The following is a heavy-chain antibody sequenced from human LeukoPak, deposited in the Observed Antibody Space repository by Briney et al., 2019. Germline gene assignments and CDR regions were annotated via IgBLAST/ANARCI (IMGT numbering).Heavy chain of an antibody. V-gene: IGHV3-30*02. J-gene: IGHJ4*02. CDR1: GFTFSSCG. CDR2: IRYDGSDK. CDR3: ARDDRIAAAGTFDY. Sequence: GGSLRLSCAASGFTFSSCGMHWVRQAPGKGLEWVAFIRYDGSDKYYEDSVKGRFAISRDNSKNTLYLQMNSLRAEDTAVYYCARDDRIAAAGTFDYWGQGTLVTVSS. D-gene: IGHD6-13*01.